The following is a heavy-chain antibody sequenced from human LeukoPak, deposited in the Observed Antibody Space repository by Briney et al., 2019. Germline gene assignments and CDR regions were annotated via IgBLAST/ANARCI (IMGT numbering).Heavy chain of an antibody. J-gene: IGHJ5*02. CDR2: ISGSGGST. Sequence: GGSLRLSCAGSGFIFSRDAMSWVRQAPGKGLEWVSAISGSGGSTYYADSVKGRFTISRDNSKNTLYLQMNSLRAEDTAVYYCAKDPTTYYDSSGFGRYNWFDPWGQGTLVTVSS. CDR3: AKDPTTYYDSSGFGRYNWFDP. CDR1: GFIFSRDA. V-gene: IGHV3-23*01. D-gene: IGHD3-22*01.